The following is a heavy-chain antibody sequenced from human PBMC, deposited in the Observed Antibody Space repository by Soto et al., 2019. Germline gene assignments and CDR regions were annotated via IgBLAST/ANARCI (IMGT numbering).Heavy chain of an antibody. J-gene: IGHJ4*02. CDR2: IDSSGSII. D-gene: IGHD3-22*01. CDR3: ARDLGYYASSGYFDY. CDR1: GFTFSDYY. Sequence: GGSLRLSCAASGFTFSDYYMSWIRQAPGKGLEWVSYIDSSGSIIYYADSVKGRFTISRDNAKNSLYLQMNSLRAEDTAVYYCARDLGYYASSGYFDYWGQGTLVTVSS. V-gene: IGHV3-11*01.